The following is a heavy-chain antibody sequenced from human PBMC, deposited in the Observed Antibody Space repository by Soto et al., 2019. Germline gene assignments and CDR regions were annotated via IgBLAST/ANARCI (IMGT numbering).Heavy chain of an antibody. V-gene: IGHV3-7*05. CDR1: EFTFCNVG. D-gene: IGHD5-18*01. CDR2: IKQDGSEK. CDR3: VRDHLNSAWIQLKGSFIY. J-gene: IGHJ4*02. Sequence: PGVLLRLCYGASEFTFCNVGISWVRQTPGKGLEWVANIKQDGSEKYYVDSVKGRFTISRDNAKNSLYLQMNSLRAEDTAVYYCVRDHLNSAWIQLKGSFIYWGQGTLVRVSS.